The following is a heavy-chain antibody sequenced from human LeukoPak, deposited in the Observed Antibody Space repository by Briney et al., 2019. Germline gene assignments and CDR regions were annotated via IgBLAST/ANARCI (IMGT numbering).Heavy chain of an antibody. J-gene: IGHJ4*02. D-gene: IGHD2-15*01. CDR1: GFTFTSHT. CDR2: ISGSGGST. Sequence: PGGSLRLSCTASGFTFTSHTLHWVRQAPGKGLEWVSAISGSGGSTYYADSVKGRFTISRDNSKNTLYLQMNSLRAEDTAVYYCAKATPGGSCPLDWGQGTLVTVSS. CDR3: AKATPGGSCPLD. V-gene: IGHV3-23*01.